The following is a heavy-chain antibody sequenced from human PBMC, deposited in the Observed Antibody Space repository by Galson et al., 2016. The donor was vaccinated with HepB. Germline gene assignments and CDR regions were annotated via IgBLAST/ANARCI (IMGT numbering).Heavy chain of an antibody. CDR3: ARGASTSCYYFEY. J-gene: IGHJ4*02. CDR1: GFSLITSRMC. D-gene: IGHD2-2*01. Sequence: PALVKPTQTLTLTCTFSGFSLITSRMCVSWIRQPPGKALEWLALIDWDDDKYYSTSLKTRLTISKDTSKNQVVLTMTNMDAVGTATYYCARGASTSCYYFEYWGQGTPVTGSS. V-gene: IGHV2-70*01. CDR2: IDWDDDK.